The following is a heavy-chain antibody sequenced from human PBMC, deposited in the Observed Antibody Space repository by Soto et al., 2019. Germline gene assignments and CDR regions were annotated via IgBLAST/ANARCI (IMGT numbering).Heavy chain of an antibody. CDR3: TTGPPMVRGVIIPDY. J-gene: IGHJ4*02. CDR1: GFTFSNAW. V-gene: IGHV3-15*01. Sequence: GGSLRLSCAASGFTFSNAWMSWVRQAPGKGLEWDGRIKSKTDGGTTDYAAPVKGRFTISRDDSKNTLYLQMNSLKTEDTAVYYCTTGPPMVRGVIIPDYWGQGTLVTVSS. CDR2: IKSKTDGGTT. D-gene: IGHD3-10*01.